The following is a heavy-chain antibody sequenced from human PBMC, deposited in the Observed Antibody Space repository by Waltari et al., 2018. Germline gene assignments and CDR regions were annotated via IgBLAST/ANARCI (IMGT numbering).Heavy chain of an antibody. CDR3: ARGAGYCSGGSCYSRWFDP. V-gene: IGHV4-34*01. J-gene: IGHJ5*02. D-gene: IGHD2-15*01. Sequence: QVQLQQWGAGLLKPSETLSLTCAVYGGSFSGYYWSWIRQPPGKGLEWIGEINHSGSTNYNPSLKSRVTISVDTSKNQFSLKLSSVTAADTAVYYCARGAGYCSGGSCYSRWFDPWGQGTLVTVSS. CDR1: GGSFSGYY. CDR2: INHSGST.